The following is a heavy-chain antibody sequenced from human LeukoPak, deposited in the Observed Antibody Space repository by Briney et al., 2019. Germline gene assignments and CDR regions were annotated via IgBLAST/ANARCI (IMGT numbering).Heavy chain of an antibody. CDR1: GFTFSSYV. CDR3: AKGGTTVVTPKLLY. CDR2: ISYDGSNE. V-gene: IGHV3-30*04. J-gene: IGHJ4*02. Sequence: AGGSLRLSCAASGFTFSSYVMHWVRQAPGKGLEWVAIISYDGSNEYYADSVKGRFTISRDNSKNTLYLQMNSLRAADTAVYYCAKGGTTVVTPKLLYWGQGTLVTVSS. D-gene: IGHD4-23*01.